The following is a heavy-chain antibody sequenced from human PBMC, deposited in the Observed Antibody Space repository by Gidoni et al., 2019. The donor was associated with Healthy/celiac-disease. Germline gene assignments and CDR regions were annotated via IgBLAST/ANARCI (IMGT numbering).Heavy chain of an antibody. CDR1: VFTFSSYE. Sequence: EVQLVDSGGGLVQPGGSLRLSCSASVFTFSSYEMNWVRQAPGKGLEWVSYISSSGSTIYYADSVKGRFTISRDNAKNSLYLQMNSLRAEDTAVYYCAREHAYGDYPNPYWGQGTLVTVSS. J-gene: IGHJ4*02. CDR2: ISSSGSTI. V-gene: IGHV3-48*03. D-gene: IGHD4-17*01. CDR3: AREHAYGDYPNPY.